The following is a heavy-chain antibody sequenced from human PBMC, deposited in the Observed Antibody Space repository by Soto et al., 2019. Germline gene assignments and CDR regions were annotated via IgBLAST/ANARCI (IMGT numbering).Heavy chain of an antibody. Sequence: GGSLRLSCAASGFTFSSYWMSWVRQAPGKGLEWVANIKQDGSEKYYVDSVKGRFTISRDNAKNSLYLQMNSLRAEDTAVYYCARDQRGYSYGYVTWNYWGQGTLVTVSS. D-gene: IGHD5-18*01. J-gene: IGHJ4*02. V-gene: IGHV3-7*01. CDR3: ARDQRGYSYGYVTWNY. CDR2: IKQDGSEK. CDR1: GFTFSSYW.